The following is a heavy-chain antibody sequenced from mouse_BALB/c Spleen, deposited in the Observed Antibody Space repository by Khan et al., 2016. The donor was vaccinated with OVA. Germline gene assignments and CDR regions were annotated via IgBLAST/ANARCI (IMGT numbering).Heavy chain of an antibody. V-gene: IGHV14-1*02. CDR1: GFNIKDYF. D-gene: IGHD2-1*01. CDR2: IDPENGNT. J-gene: IGHJ3*01. CDR3: VRRGYGNYWFAY. Sequence: VQLQQPGAELVRPGALVKLSCKASGFNIKDYFMVWVKQRPEQGLEWIGWIDPENGNTIYDPKFQGKASLTADTSSNTAYLQLSSLTSEDTAVYYCVRRGYGNYWFAYWGQGTLVTVSA.